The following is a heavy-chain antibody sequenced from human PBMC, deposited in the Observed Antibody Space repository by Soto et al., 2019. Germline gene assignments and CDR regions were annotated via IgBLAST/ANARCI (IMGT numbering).Heavy chain of an antibody. CDR3: ASSRNFWSGYYIALDYYYYYMDV. CDR2: INSDGSST. CDR1: GFTFSSYW. Sequence: GGSLRLSCAASGFTFSSYWMHWVRQAPGKGLVWVSRINSDGSSTSYADSVKGRFTISRDNAKNTLYLQMNSLRAEDTAVYYCASSRNFWSGYYIALDYYYYYMDVWGKGTTVTVSS. J-gene: IGHJ6*03. V-gene: IGHV3-74*01. D-gene: IGHD3-3*01.